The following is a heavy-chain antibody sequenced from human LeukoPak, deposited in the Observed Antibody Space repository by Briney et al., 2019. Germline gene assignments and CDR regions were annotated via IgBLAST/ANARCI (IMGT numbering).Heavy chain of an antibody. J-gene: IGHJ5*02. CDR2: INHSGST. V-gene: IGHV4-34*01. D-gene: IGHD2-2*01. Sequence: PSETLSLTCAVYGGSFSGYYWSWIRQPPGKGLEWIGEINHSGSTNYNPSLKSRVTISVDTSKNQFSLKLSSVTAADTAVYYCARSPQLLWGENWFDPWGQGTLVTVSS. CDR3: ARSPQLLWGENWFDP. CDR1: GGSFSGYY.